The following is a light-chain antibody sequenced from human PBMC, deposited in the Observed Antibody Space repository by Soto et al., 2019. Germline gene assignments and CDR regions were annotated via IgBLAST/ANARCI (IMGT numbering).Light chain of an antibody. CDR3: LQDYNYPRT. J-gene: IGKJ1*01. CDR1: QSVRNY. Sequence: IQMTQSPSSLSASVGDSVTITCRASQSVRNYLNWYQHKPGKAPKLLIYGASRLQTGVPSRFSGSGSGTDFTLTISSLQPEDFATYYCLQDYNYPRTFGQGTKVDIK. CDR2: GAS. V-gene: IGKV1-6*01.